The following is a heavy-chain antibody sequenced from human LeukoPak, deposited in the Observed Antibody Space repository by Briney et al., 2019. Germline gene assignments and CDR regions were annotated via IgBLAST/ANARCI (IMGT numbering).Heavy chain of an antibody. CDR2: INLKSGGT. CDR3: ARGEDCSSTRCLWYFDY. V-gene: IGHV1-2*02. CDR1: GYTFSGYY. D-gene: IGHD2-2*01. Sequence: ASVKVSCKASGYTFSGYYMHWVRQAPGQGLEWMGWINLKSGGTNEAQKFHDRVTMTRDTSISTAYMELSRLRSDDTAVYYCARGEDCSSTRCLWYFDYWGQGTLVTVSS. J-gene: IGHJ4*02.